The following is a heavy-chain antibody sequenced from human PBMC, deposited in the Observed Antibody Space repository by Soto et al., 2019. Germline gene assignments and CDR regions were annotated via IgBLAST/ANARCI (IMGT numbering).Heavy chain of an antibody. Sequence: GGSLRLSCAASGFTFSSYGMHWVRQAAGKGLEWVAVISYDGSNKYYADSVKGRFTISRDNSENTLFLQMNSLRAEDTAVYYCAKTLFGGSTTAFFYYYGMDVWGQGTTVTVSS. CDR1: GFTFSSYG. CDR2: ISYDGSNK. V-gene: IGHV3-30*18. J-gene: IGHJ6*02. D-gene: IGHD3-10*02. CDR3: AKTLFGGSTTAFFYYYGMDV.